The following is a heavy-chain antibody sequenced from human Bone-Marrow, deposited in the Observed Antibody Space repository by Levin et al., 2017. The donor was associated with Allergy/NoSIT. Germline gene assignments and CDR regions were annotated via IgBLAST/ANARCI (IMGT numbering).Heavy chain of an antibody. J-gene: IGHJ6*02. D-gene: IGHD2-21*01. CDR2: VPPMHGTP. V-gene: IGHV1-69*13. CDR3: ARGGGDFVVVIEAGGSRAYYYGMDL. Sequence: SVKVSCQASGGTFEKYAFSWVRQAPGKGLEWMGGVPPMHGTPTYAQKFQDRVTIIADESTFTTHMELRRLTSDDTAIYYCARGGGDFVVVIEAGGSRAYYYGMDLWGQGTTVIVSS. CDR1: GGTFEKYA.